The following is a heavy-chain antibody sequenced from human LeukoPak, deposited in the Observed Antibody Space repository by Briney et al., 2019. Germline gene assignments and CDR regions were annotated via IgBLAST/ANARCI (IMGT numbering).Heavy chain of an antibody. CDR3: AKTAGYSSSWYDY. V-gene: IGHV3-30*18. Sequence: PGRSLRLSCAASGFTFSSYGMHWVRQAPGKGLEWVAVISYDGSNKYYADSVKGRFTISRDNSKNTPYLQMNSLSAEDTAVYYCAKTAGYSSSWYDYWGQGTLVTVSS. D-gene: IGHD6-13*01. J-gene: IGHJ4*02. CDR2: ISYDGSNK. CDR1: GFTFSSYG.